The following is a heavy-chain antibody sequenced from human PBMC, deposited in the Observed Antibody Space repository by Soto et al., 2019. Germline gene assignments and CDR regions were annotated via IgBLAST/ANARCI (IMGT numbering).Heavy chain of an antibody. J-gene: IGHJ6*02. V-gene: IGHV3-23*01. CDR3: AEGCGDSCYSPQAV. CDR1: GFIFRSYG. Sequence: EVQLLESGGALVQPGGSLRLSCEASGFIFRSYGMSWVRQAPGKGLEWVSGISGSGGSTYHADSVKGRFTISRDNSKNTLYLQMNCLRAEDTAIEYWAEGCGDSCYSPQAVWGQGTMVTVSS. D-gene: IGHD2-15*01. CDR2: ISGSGGST.